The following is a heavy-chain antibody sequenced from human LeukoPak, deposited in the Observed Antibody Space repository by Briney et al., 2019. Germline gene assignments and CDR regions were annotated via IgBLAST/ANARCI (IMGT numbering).Heavy chain of an antibody. CDR1: GGTFSSYA. Sequence: GASVKVSCKASGGTFSSYAISWVRQAPGQGLEWMGRIIPILGIANYAQKFQGRVTITADKSTSTAYIELSSLRSEDTAVYYCATSGAVGYSYGYRHHIDYWGQGTLVTVSS. CDR3: ATSGAVGYSYGYRHHIDY. CDR2: IIPILGIA. J-gene: IGHJ4*02. D-gene: IGHD5-18*01. V-gene: IGHV1-69*04.